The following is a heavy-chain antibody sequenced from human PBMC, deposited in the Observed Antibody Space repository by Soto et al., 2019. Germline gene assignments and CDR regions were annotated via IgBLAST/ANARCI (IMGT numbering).Heavy chain of an antibody. CDR3: ARTRQDRQQLVRTYYYDMDV. CDR1: GGSFSGYY. CDR2: INHSGST. D-gene: IGHD6-13*01. Sequence: QVQLQQWGAGLLKPSETLSLTCAVYGGSFSGYYWSWIRQPPGKGLEWIGEINHSGSTNYNASLKSRVTISVDTSKNQFSLKMKSATAADTAVYYCARTRQDRQQLVRTYYYDMDVWGQGTTVTVSS. V-gene: IGHV4-34*01. J-gene: IGHJ6*02.